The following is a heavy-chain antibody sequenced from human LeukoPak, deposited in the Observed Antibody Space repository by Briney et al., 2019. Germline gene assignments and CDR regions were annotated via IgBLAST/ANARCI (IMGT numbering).Heavy chain of an antibody. J-gene: IGHJ4*02. D-gene: IGHD3-9*01. Sequence: ASVKVSCKASVYTLTGYFMHWVRQTPGHEVVWVGWINPNSGGKNYAQRFQGRVTMTRDTPISTAYMELSRLRSDDTAVYYCAREGILTGYYDYWGQGTPVTVSS. V-gene: IGHV1-2*02. CDR3: AREGILTGYYDY. CDR2: INPNSGGK. CDR1: VYTLTGYF.